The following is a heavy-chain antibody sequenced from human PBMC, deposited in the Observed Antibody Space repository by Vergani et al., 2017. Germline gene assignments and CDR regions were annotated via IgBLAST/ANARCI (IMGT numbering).Heavy chain of an antibody. CDR2: ISYDGSNK. Sequence: QVQLVESGGGVVQPGRSLRLPCAASGFTFSSYAMHWVRQAPGKGVEWVAVISYDGSNKYYADSVKGRFTISRDNSKNTLYLQMNSLRAEDTAVYYWARDMFPRDYGGNPVGAFDIWGQGTMVTVSS. D-gene: IGHD4-23*01. J-gene: IGHJ3*02. V-gene: IGHV3-30*04. CDR1: GFTFSSYA. CDR3: ARDMFPRDYGGNPVGAFDI.